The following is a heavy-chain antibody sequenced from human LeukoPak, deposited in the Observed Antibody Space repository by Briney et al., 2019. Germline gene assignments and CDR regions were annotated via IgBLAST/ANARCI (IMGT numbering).Heavy chain of an antibody. CDR2: TYNSGST. V-gene: IGHV4-61*02. D-gene: IGHD6-13*01. CDR1: GGSISSGSYY. Sequence: PSETLSLTCTVSGGSISSGSYYWSWIRQPAGEGLEWIGRTYNSGSTYYNPSLQSRVAISVDTSRNQFSLRLSSVTAADTAVYYCARKVMAAAGSDYYAFDIWGQGTMVTVSS. J-gene: IGHJ3*02. CDR3: ARKVMAAAGSDYYAFDI.